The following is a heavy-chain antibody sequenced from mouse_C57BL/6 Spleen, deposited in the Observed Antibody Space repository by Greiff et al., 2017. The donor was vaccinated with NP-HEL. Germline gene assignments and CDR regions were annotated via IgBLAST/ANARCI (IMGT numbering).Heavy chain of an antibody. CDR3: ARNYYVSSYWYFDV. Sequence: EVRLVESGGGLVKPGGSLKLSCAASGFTFSDYGMHWVRQAPEKGLEWVAYISSGSSTIYYADTVKGRFTISRDNAKNTLFLQMTSLRSEDTAMYYCARNYYVSSYWYFDVWGTGTTVTVSS. J-gene: IGHJ1*03. CDR1: GFTFSDYG. D-gene: IGHD1-1*01. V-gene: IGHV5-17*01. CDR2: ISSGSSTI.